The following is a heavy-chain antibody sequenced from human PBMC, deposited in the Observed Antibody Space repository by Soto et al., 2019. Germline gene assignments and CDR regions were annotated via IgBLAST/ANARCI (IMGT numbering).Heavy chain of an antibody. CDR2: INPDGSST. D-gene: IGHD5-18*01. CDR3: ERGGADTAMAQEX. Sequence: PGGSLRLSCAASGFTFSRYWMHWVRQAPGKGLVGVSSINPDGSSTNYAYSVKVRFTISRDSAKNTLYLKVNSARVEDTAVYYCERGGADTAMAQEXWGQGTLVTVSX. CDR1: GFTFSRYW. J-gene: IGHJ4*02. V-gene: IGHV3-74*01.